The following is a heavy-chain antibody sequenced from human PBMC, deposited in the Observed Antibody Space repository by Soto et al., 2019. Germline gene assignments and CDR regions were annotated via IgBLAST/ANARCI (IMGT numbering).Heavy chain of an antibody. D-gene: IGHD5-12*01. V-gene: IGHV6-1*01. CDR3: AAGGGLPRYY. CDR2: AYYRSKWYN. Sequence: LSQTLSLTCAISGDSVSSNSVAWNWIRQSPSRGLEWLGRAYYRSKWYNDYAVSVKSRITINPDTSKNQFSLQLNSVTPEDTAVYYCAAGGGLPRYYWGQGTLVTVSS. CDR1: GDSVSSNSVA. J-gene: IGHJ4*02.